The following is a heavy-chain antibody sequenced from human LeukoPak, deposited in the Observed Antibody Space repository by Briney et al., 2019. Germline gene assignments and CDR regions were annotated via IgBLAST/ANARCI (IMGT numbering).Heavy chain of an antibody. CDR2: IYYSGST. CDR3: ARVEFWNDFWSGYYNNYYYYMDV. Sequence: SETLSLTCTVSGGSISSSSYYWGWIRQPPGKGLEWIGSIYYSGSTYYNPSLKSRVTISVDTSKNQFSLKLSSVTAADTAVYYCARVEFWNDFWSGYYNNYYYYMDVWGKGTTVTVSS. V-gene: IGHV4-39*07. J-gene: IGHJ6*03. CDR1: GGSISSSSYY. D-gene: IGHD3-3*01.